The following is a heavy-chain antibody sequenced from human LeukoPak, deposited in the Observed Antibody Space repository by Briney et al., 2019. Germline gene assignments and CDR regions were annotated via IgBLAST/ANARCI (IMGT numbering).Heavy chain of an antibody. J-gene: IGHJ1*01. V-gene: IGHV6-1*01. Sequence: SQTLSLTCAISGDSVSSNSAAWYWIRQSPSRGLEWLGRTYYRSKWFSRYAVSVKSRITINADTSKNQFSLQLNSVTPDDTAVYYCARGPGYFQHWGQGTLVTVSS. CDR3: ARGPGYFQH. CDR2: TYYRSKWFS. CDR1: GDSVSSNSAA.